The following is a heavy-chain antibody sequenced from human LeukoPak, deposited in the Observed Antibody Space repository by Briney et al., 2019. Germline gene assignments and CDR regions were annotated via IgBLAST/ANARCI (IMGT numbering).Heavy chain of an antibody. Sequence: PGRSLRLSCAASGVTFSSYTMHWVRQAPGKGLEWGAVISYDGSNKYYADSVKGRFTISRDNSKNTLYLQMNSLRAEDTAVNDCARDPRGACAFDIWGPGTMVTVSS. CDR2: ISYDGSNK. J-gene: IGHJ3*02. CDR1: GVTFSSYT. D-gene: IGHD1-26*01. CDR3: ARDPRGACAFDI. V-gene: IGHV3-30*04.